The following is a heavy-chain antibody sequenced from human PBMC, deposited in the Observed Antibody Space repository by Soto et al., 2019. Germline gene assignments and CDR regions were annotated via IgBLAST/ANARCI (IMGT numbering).Heavy chain of an antibody. V-gene: IGHV3-30*18. J-gene: IGHJ4*02. CDR1: GFTFSRYG. CDR2: ISYDGSNK. CDR3: AKGCSGGSCYSDS. D-gene: IGHD2-15*01. Sequence: QVQLVESGGGVVQPGRSLRLSCAASGFTFSRYGMHWVRQAPGKGLEWVAVISYDGSNKYYGDSVKGRFTVSRDNSKNTLYLQMNRMRAEDTAVYYWAKGCSGGSCYSDSWGQGTLVTVSS.